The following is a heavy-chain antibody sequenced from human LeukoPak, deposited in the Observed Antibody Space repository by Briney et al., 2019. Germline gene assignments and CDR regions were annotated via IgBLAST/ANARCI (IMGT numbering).Heavy chain of an antibody. Sequence: PGGSLRLSCAASGFTFSSYWMTWVRQAPGKGLEWVANIKQDGIEKYYVDSVKGRFTISRDNAENSMYLQMNSLRAEDTAVYFCARALGVTPPYYFSYGMDVWAKGPRSPSPQ. CDR3: ARALGVTPPYYFSYGMDV. V-gene: IGHV3-7*03. J-gene: IGHJ6*04. CDR1: GFTFSSYW. CDR2: IKQDGIEK. D-gene: IGHD2-21*02.